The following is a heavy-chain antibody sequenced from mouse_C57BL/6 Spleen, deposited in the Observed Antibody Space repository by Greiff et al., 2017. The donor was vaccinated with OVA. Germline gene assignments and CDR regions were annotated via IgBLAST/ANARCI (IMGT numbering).Heavy chain of an antibody. CDR1: GFTFSSYG. J-gene: IGHJ4*01. CDR3: ARQDGNYNYAMDY. V-gene: IGHV5-6*02. CDR2: ISSGGSYT. D-gene: IGHD2-1*01. Sequence: DVKLVESGGDLVKPGGSLKLSCAASGFTFSSYGMSWVRQTPDKRLEWVATISSGGSYTYYPDSVKGRFTISRDNAKNTLYLQMSSLKSEDTAMYYCARQDGNYNYAMDYWGQGTSVTVSS.